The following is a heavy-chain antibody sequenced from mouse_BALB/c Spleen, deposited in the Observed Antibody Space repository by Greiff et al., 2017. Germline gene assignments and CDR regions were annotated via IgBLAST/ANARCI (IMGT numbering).Heavy chain of an antibody. D-gene: IGHD1-1*01. Sequence: EVQLQESGPGLVKPSQSLSLTCSVTGYSITSGYYWNWIRQFPGNKLEWMGYISYDGSNNYNPSLKNRISITRDTSKNQFFLKLNSVTTEDTATYYCARRANHPAWFAYWGQGTLVTVSA. V-gene: IGHV3-6*02. CDR3: ARRANHPAWFAY. CDR1: GYSITSGYY. J-gene: IGHJ3*01. CDR2: ISYDGSN.